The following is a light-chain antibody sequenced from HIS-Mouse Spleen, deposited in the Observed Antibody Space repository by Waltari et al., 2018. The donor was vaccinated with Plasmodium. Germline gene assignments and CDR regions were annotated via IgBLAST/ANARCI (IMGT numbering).Light chain of an antibody. J-gene: IGLJ2*01. CDR1: SGHSSYA. Sequence: QLVLTQSPSASASLGASVKLTCTLSSGHSSYAIAWHQQQPEKGPRYLMKLNSDGSHSKGDGIPGGFAGSSAGAERYLTITSRQSEDEADYYCQTWGTGMGVFGGGTKLTVL. V-gene: IGLV4-69*01. CDR3: QTWGTGMGV. CDR2: LNSDGSH.